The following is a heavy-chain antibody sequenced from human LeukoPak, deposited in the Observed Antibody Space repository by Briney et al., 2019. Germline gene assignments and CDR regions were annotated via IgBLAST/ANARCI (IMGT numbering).Heavy chain of an antibody. V-gene: IGHV4-39*01. CDR1: GASISGGTYY. J-gene: IGHJ4*02. CDR3: ARRGGSGRAFDY. Sequence: SETLSLTCSVSGASISGGTYYWGWIRQPPGKGLEWIGSIYYTGSTYDNPSLKSRVTITVDTSKNQFSLKLSSVAAADTAVYYCARRGGSGRAFDYWGQGTLVTVSS. D-gene: IGHD1-26*01. CDR2: IYYTGST.